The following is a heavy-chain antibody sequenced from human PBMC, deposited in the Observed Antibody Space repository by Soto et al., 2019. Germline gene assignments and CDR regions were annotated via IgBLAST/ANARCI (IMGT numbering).Heavy chain of an antibody. Sequence: QVQLVQSGAEVKKPGSSVKVSCKASGGTFSSSAISWVRQAPGQGLAWMGGIIPIFGTANYAQKFQGRVTITADESTSTAYMELSSLRSEDTAVYYCARDVVGGNNWFDPWGQGTLVTVSS. V-gene: IGHV1-69*01. CDR2: IIPIFGTA. CDR3: ARDVVGGNNWFDP. D-gene: IGHD2-2*01. J-gene: IGHJ5*02. CDR1: GGTFSSSA.